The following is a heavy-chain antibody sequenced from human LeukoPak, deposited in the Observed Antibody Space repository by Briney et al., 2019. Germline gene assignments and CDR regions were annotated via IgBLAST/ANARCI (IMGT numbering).Heavy chain of an antibody. CDR2: INHSGST. CDR3: ARGHIVVVPAAKPFDY. D-gene: IGHD2-2*01. V-gene: IGHV4-34*01. CDR1: GGSFSGYY. J-gene: IGHJ4*02. Sequence: SETLSLTCAVHGGSFSGYYWSWIRQPPGKGLEWIGEINHSGSTNYNPSLKSRVTISVDTSKNQFSLKLSSVTAADTAVYYCARGHIVVVPAAKPFDYWGQGTLVTVSS.